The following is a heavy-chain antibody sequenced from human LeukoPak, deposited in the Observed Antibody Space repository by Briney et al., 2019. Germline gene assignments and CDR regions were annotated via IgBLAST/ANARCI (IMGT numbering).Heavy chain of an antibody. D-gene: IGHD4-17*01. J-gene: IGHJ4*02. V-gene: IGHV1-18*04. CDR2: ISAYNGNT. CDR1: GYTFTDYY. Sequence: ASVKVSCKASGYTFTDYYIHWVRQAPGQGLEWMGWISAYNGNTNYAQKLQGRVTMTTDTSTSTAYMELRSLRSDDTAVYYCAXXXXXXXXDYGDYFVEDYFDYWGQGTLVTVSS. CDR3: AXXXXXXXXDYGDYFVEDYFDY.